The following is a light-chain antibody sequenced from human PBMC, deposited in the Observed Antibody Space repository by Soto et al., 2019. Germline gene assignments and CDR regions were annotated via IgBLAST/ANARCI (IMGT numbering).Light chain of an antibody. CDR1: RSNIGNNA. CDR3: AAWDDSLNARGV. V-gene: IGLV1-44*01. CDR2: NNN. J-gene: IGLJ3*02. Sequence: QSVLTQPPSASGTPGQRVTISCSGSRSNIGNNAVIWYQQLPGTAPKLLIYNNNQRPSRVPDRFSGSKSGTSASLAISGLQSEDEADYYCAAWDDSLNARGVFGGGTKLTVL.